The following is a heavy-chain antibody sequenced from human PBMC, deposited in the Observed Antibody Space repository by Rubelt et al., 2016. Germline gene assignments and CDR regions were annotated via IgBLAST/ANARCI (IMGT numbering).Heavy chain of an antibody. D-gene: IGHD1-26*01. V-gene: IGHV4-39*01. CDR3: ARHSQVGITDCSAY. CDR2: IYFSGST. Sequence: QLQLQESGPGLVKPSETLSLTCTVSGGSISSSSYYWGWIRQPPGKGLEWIGSIYFSGSTSYNTSLKGRVPISVDTSKNQFSLKLSSVTAADTAVYYCARHSQVGITDCSAYWGQGALVTVSS. CDR1: GGSISSSSYY. J-gene: IGHJ4*02.